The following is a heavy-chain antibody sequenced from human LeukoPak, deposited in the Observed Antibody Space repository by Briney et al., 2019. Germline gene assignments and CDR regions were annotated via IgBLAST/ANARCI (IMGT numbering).Heavy chain of an antibody. CDR1: GGSFSGYY. J-gene: IGHJ6*03. CDR2: IYHSGST. Sequence: SETLSLTCAVSGGSFSGYYWCWIRQPPGKGLEWIGEIYHSGSTNYNPSLKSRVTISVDTSKNQFSLKLNSVTAADTAVYYCARDQGFWGYYSYDMDVWGKGTTVTVSS. D-gene: IGHD3-16*01. V-gene: IGHV4-34*01. CDR3: ARDQGFWGYYSYDMDV.